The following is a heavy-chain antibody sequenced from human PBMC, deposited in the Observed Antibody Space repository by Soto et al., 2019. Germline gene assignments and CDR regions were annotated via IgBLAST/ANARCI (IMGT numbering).Heavy chain of an antibody. CDR1: GFTVSSNY. CDR2: IYSGGST. CDR3: AREAAGDAFDI. V-gene: IGHV3-66*01. J-gene: IGHJ3*02. Sequence: GGSLRLSCAASGFTVSSNYMSWVRQAPGKGLEWVSVIYSGGSTYYADSVKARFTTSRDNSKNTLYLQMNSLSAEDTAVYYCAREAAGDAFDIWGQGTMVTVSS.